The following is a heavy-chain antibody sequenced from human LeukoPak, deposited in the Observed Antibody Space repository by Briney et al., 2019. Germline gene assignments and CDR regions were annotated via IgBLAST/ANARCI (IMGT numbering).Heavy chain of an antibody. CDR2: MYGSGTTT. Sequence: SETLSLTCNVSGGSMKNYYWTWIRQSAGKGLEWIGRMYGSGTTTNQNPSLEGRVTMSVDTSKNQFSLDLSSVTAADTAVYYCAREHLYGSSWGFQHWGQGTLVTVSS. J-gene: IGHJ1*01. V-gene: IGHV4-4*07. CDR1: GGSMKNYY. CDR3: AREHLYGSSWGFQH. D-gene: IGHD2-2*01.